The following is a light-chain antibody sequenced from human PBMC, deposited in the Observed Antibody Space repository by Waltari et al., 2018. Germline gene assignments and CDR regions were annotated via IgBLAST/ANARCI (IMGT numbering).Light chain of an antibody. V-gene: IGLV2-8*01. CDR2: EVN. CDR1: SSNIGGFRF. J-gene: IGLJ2*01. CDR3: SSFAGFNNVI. Sequence: QSALTQPPSASGSLGQSVTISCTGTSSNIGGFRFVSWYQQHPGKAPKLIIFEVNKRPAGFPDRFSGSKSGNTASLTVSGLQPEDEAEYFCSSFAGFNNVIFGVGTKVTVL.